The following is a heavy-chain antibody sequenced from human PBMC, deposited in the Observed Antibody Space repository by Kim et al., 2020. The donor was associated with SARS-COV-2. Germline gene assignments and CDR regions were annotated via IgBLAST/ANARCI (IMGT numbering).Heavy chain of an antibody. J-gene: IGHJ6*03. CDR1: GGSISSYY. CDR2: IYYSGST. D-gene: IGHD3-3*01. CDR3: ARDKGIFGAAHYMDV. V-gene: IGHV4-59*01. Sequence: SETLSLTCTVSGGSISSYYWSWIRQPPGKGLEWIGYIYYSGSTNYNPSLKSRVTISVDTSKNQFSLKLTSMTAADTAVYYCARDKGIFGAAHYMDVWGKGTTVTVSS.